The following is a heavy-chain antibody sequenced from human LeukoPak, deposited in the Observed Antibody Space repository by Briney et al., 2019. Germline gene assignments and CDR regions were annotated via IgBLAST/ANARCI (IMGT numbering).Heavy chain of an antibody. Sequence: GASVKVSCKASGYTFTNYGISWVRQAPGQGLEWMGWISAYNGNTNYAQKLQGRVTMTTDTSTSTAYMELRSLRSDDTAVYYCATMGTNYDSSGYYYAFDYWGQGTLVTVSS. D-gene: IGHD3-22*01. CDR1: GYTFTNYG. V-gene: IGHV1-18*01. J-gene: IGHJ4*02. CDR2: ISAYNGNT. CDR3: ATMGTNYDSSGYYYAFDY.